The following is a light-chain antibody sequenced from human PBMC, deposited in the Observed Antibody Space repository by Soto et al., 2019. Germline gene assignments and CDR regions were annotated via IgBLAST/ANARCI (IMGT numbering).Light chain of an antibody. V-gene: IGLV2-14*01. Sequence: QSALTQPASVSGSPGQSISISCTGTSSDVGGYNYVSWYQQHPGKAPKLIIYEVTNRPPGVSNRFSGSESGNTASLTISGLQAEDEADYYCISYRSGTTLVFGGGTKVTVL. CDR2: EVT. J-gene: IGLJ3*02. CDR1: SSDVGGYNY. CDR3: ISYRSGTTLV.